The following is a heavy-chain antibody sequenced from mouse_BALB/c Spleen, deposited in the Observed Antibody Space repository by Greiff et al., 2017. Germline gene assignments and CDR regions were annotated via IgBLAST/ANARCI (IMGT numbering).Heavy chain of an antibody. CDR3: ARKSPLLTLDY. V-gene: IGHV1-80*01. CDR2: IYPGDGDT. D-gene: IGHD2-12*01. CDR1: GYAFSSYW. Sequence: QVQLQQSGAELVRPGSSVKISCKASGYAFSSYWMNWVRQRPGQGLEWIGQIYPGDGDTNYNGKFKGKATLTADKSSSTAYMQLSSLTSEDSAVYFCARKSPLLTLDYWGQGTTLTVSS. J-gene: IGHJ2*01.